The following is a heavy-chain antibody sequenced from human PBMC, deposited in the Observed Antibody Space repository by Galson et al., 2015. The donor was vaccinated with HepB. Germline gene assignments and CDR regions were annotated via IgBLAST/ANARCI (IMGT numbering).Heavy chain of an antibody. D-gene: IGHD4-17*01. Sequence: SLRLSCAASGFTFSSYSIHWVREAPGKGLEWVAIISHDGRNTYYAYSVKGRFTISRDNVKNSMYLQMNSLRAEDTAVYYCVRVADSDYGDHTHFDYWGQGTLVTVSS. CDR1: GFTFSSYS. V-gene: IGHV3-30*04. CDR3: VRVADSDYGDHTHFDY. J-gene: IGHJ4*02. CDR2: ISHDGRNT.